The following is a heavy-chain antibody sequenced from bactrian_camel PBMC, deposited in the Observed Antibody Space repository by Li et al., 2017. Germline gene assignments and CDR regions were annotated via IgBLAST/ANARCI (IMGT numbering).Heavy chain of an antibody. CDR3: AADVGSMSGNCRPNY. J-gene: IGHJ4*01. Sequence: PLVESGGGSVQAGGSLRLSCAASGSDFNPNYMVVGWFRQGQGKAREGVAAIYTAGTTYYADSVKGRFTISQDDATNTVTLQMNSLKPEDTSTYYCAADVGSMSGNCRPNYWGQGTQVTVS. D-gene: IGHD7*01. V-gene: IGHV3S53*01. CDR1: GSDFNPNY. CDR2: IYTAGTT.